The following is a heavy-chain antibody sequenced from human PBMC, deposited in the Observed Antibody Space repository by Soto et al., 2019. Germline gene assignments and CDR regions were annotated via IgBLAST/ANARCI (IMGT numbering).Heavy chain of an antibody. CDR1: GGTFSSYA. CDR3: ARSQGSSTSLEIYYYYYYGMDV. J-gene: IGHJ6*02. CDR2: IIPISGTA. Sequence: QVQLVQSGAEVKKPGSSVKVSRKASGGTFSSYAISWVRQAPGQGLEWMGGIIPISGTANYAQKFQGRVTITADESTSTVYMGLSSLRSEDTAVYFCARSQGSSTSLEIYYYYYYGMDVWGQGTTVTVSS. V-gene: IGHV1-69*01. D-gene: IGHD2-2*01.